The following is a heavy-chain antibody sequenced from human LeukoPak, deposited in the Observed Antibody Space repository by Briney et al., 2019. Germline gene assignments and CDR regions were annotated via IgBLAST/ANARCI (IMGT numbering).Heavy chain of an antibody. D-gene: IGHD3-16*01. V-gene: IGHV3-23*01. CDR1: GFTFSSYG. CDR2: ISGSGGST. CDR3: WGGDGTGWGFDY. J-gene: IGHJ4*02. Sequence: GGSLRLSCAASGFTFSSYGMSWVRQAPGKGLEWVSAISGSGGSTYYADSVKGRFTISRDNAKNSVYLQMNSLRGADTAVYYWWGGDGTGWGFDYWGQETLVTV.